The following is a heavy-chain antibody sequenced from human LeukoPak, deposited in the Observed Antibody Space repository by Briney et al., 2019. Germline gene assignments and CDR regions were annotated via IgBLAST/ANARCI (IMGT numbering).Heavy chain of an antibody. Sequence: PGGSLRLSCVDSEFTFSSHAMSWVRQAPGKGLEWVSTISGSGGTTYYADSVQGRFIISRDNSRNTLFVQMNSLRAEDTAIYYCAKGPSYGSGSYYTPQYYFDYWGQGTLVTVSS. J-gene: IGHJ4*02. CDR3: AKGPSYGSGSYYTPQYYFDY. CDR2: ISGSGGTT. CDR1: EFTFSSHA. D-gene: IGHD3-10*01. V-gene: IGHV3-23*01.